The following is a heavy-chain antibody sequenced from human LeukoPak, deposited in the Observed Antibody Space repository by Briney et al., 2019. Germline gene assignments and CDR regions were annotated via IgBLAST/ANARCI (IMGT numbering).Heavy chain of an antibody. CDR1: GFTFSSYA. V-gene: IGHV3-30-3*01. D-gene: IGHD5/OR15-5a*01. J-gene: IGHJ3*02. CDR2: ISYDGSNK. CDR3: ARDSVDGDVFDI. Sequence: GGSLRLSCAASGFTFSSYAMHWVRQAPGKGLEWVAVISYDGSNKYYADSVKGRFTISRDNAKTSLYLQMSSLRAEDTAVYYCARDSVDGDVFDIWGQGTMVTVSS.